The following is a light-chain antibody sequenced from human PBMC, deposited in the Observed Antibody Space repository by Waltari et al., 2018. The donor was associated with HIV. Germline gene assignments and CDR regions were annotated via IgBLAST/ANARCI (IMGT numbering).Light chain of an antibody. CDR2: QDT. CDR1: KLDDKY. CDR3: QAWDTRNVV. V-gene: IGLV3-1*01. Sequence: SYELTQPPSVSVSPGQTASITCSGDKLDDKYAYWYQQKPGQSPVLIIYQDTKWPSGIPERFAGSNSGNTATLTISGTQAMDEADYYCQAWDTRNVVFGGGTKLTVL. J-gene: IGLJ2*01.